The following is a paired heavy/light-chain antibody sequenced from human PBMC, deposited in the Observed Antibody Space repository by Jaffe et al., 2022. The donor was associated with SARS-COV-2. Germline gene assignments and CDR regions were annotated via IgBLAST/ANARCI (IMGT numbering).Light chain of an antibody. J-gene: IGLJ2*01. V-gene: IGLV1-47*01. Sequence: QSVLTQPPSASGTPGQRVTISCSGTNSNLAYNYVYWYQQLPGTTPKVLIFRNNQRPAGVPDRFSGSKSGTSASLAISGLRLEDEADYYCAAWDDRLSGPVFGGGTKLTVL. CDR3: AAWDDRLSGPV. CDR2: RNN. CDR1: NSNLAYNY.
Heavy chain of an antibody. J-gene: IGHJ3*02. V-gene: IGHV4-39*01. CDR2: VYYNGRT. D-gene: IGHD1-7*01. CDR1: GGFINSNSYY. CDR3: ASGTTGNVFDI. Sequence: QLQLQEPGPRLLKPSETLSLTCSVSGGFINSNSYYWGWIRQPPGRGLEWIGNVYYNGRTSYNSSLESRVTLSVDTSKNQFSLKLDSMTAADTALYYCASGTTGNVFDIWGQGTMVTVSS.